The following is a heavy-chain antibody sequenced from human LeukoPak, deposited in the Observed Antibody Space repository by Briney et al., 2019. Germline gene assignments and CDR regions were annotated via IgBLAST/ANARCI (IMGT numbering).Heavy chain of an antibody. CDR3: SKDPCIGGSCYDDESDP. V-gene: IGHV3-23*01. CDR2: ISASGGST. CDR1: GSTFSTSA. J-gene: IGHJ5*02. D-gene: IGHD2-15*01. Sequence: GSLRLSCAASGSTFSTSAMTWVRQAPGKGLEWVSGISASGGSTYYAGSVKGRFTISRDNSKNPLYLQVNSLRAEDTAIYYCSKDPCIGGSCYDDESDPWGQGTLVTVSS.